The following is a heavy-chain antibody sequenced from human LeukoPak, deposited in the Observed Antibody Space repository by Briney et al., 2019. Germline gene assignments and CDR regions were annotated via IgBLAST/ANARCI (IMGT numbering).Heavy chain of an antibody. D-gene: IGHD2-21*02. Sequence: ASVKVSCKASGYTFTNYGISWVRQAPGQGLEGMAWISAYNGDTRYAQKFQGRVILTTETSTTTAYMELRNLRSDDTAVYYCARDACVSCGGDCCHDPWGQGTLVTVSS. J-gene: IGHJ5*02. CDR2: ISAYNGDT. V-gene: IGHV1-18*01. CDR3: ARDACVSCGGDCCHDP. CDR1: GYTFTNYG.